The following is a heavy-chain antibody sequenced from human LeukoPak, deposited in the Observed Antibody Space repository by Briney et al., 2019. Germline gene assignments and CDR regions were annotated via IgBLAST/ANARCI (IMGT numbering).Heavy chain of an antibody. CDR2: IKSKTDGGTP. CDR3: TGVSRSSWYDY. Sequence: PGGSLRLSFAASGFTFSNAWMSWVRQAPGKGLEWVGRIKSKTDGGTPDYAAPVKGRFTISRDDSKNTLYLQMNSLKTEDTAVYYCTGVSRSSWYDYWGQGTLVTVSS. D-gene: IGHD6-13*01. CDR1: GFTFSNAW. J-gene: IGHJ4*02. V-gene: IGHV3-15*01.